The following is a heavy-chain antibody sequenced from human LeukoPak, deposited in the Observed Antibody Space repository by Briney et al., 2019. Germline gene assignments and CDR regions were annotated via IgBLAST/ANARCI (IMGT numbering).Heavy chain of an antibody. V-gene: IGHV3-30*18. CDR3: AKEIAAYDAFDI. CDR1: GFTFSNYG. D-gene: IGHD6-25*01. Sequence: GGSLRLSCAASGFTFSNYGMHWVRQAPGKGLEWVAVISYDGSNRYYADSVKGRFSVSRDNSKNTLFLQMNSLTVEDTAMYYCAKEIAAYDAFDIWGQGTMVTVSS. J-gene: IGHJ3*02. CDR2: ISYDGSNR.